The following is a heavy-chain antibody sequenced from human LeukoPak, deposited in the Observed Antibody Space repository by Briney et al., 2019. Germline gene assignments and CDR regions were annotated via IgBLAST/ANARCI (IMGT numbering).Heavy chain of an antibody. CDR1: GFTFSTSW. V-gene: IGHV3-7*01. CDR2: INQDGSEK. Sequence: PGGSLRLSCAAPGFTFSTSWMSWVRQAPGKGLEWVANINQDGSEKYYVDSVKGRFTISRDNAKNSLYLQMNSLRAEDTAVYYCARDRTSRRDYWGQGTLVTVSS. CDR3: ARDRTSRRDY. J-gene: IGHJ4*02. D-gene: IGHD1-7*01.